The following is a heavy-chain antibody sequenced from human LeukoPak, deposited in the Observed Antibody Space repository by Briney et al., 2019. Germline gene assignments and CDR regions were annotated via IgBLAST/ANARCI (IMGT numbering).Heavy chain of an antibody. CDR2: INPNSGGT. Sequence: GASVKVSCKASGYTFTGYYMHWVRQPPAQGLEWMGWINPNSGGTNYAQKFQGRVTMTRDTSISTAYMELSRLRSDDTAVYYCARVYGSGNGQAIDYWGQGTLVTVSS. CDR1: GYTFTGYY. J-gene: IGHJ4*02. CDR3: ARVYGSGNGQAIDY. V-gene: IGHV1-2*02. D-gene: IGHD3-10*01.